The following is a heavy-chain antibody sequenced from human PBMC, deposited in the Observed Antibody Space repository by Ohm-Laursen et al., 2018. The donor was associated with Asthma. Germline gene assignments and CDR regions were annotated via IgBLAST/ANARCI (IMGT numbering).Heavy chain of an antibody. V-gene: IGHV3-23*01. J-gene: IGHJ4*02. CDR1: GFTFSSYA. D-gene: IGHD1-26*01. CDR3: ARARSGSSYDY. CDR2: ISGGGDNT. Sequence: SLRLSCAASGFTFSSYAMSWVRQAPGKGLEWVSAISGGGDNTNYADSVKGRFTISRDNAKNTLYLQMNSLRAEDTAVYYCARARSGSSYDYWGQGTLVTVSS.